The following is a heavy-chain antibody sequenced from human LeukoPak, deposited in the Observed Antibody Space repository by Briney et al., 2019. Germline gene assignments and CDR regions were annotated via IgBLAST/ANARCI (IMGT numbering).Heavy chain of an antibody. Sequence: SVKVSCKASGGTFSSYAISWVRQAPGQGLEWMGRIIPILGIANYAQQFQGRVTITADKSTSTAYMELSSLRSEDTAVYYCASDCSSTSCYTDYYGMDVWGQGTTVTVSS. D-gene: IGHD2-2*02. CDR1: GGTFSSYA. V-gene: IGHV1-69*04. CDR3: ASDCSSTSCYTDYYGMDV. CDR2: IIPILGIA. J-gene: IGHJ6*02.